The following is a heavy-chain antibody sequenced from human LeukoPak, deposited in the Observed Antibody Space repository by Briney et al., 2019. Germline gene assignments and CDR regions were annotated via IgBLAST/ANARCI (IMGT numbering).Heavy chain of an antibody. CDR3: ARGVSVAGLPYYYYYYGMDV. CDR1: GGSFSGYY. V-gene: IGHV4-34*01. Sequence: SEPLSLTCAVYGGSFSGYYWSWIRQPPGKGLEWIGEINHSGSTNYNPSLKSRVTISVDTSKNQFSLKLSSVTAADTAVYYCARGVSVAGLPYYYYYYGMDVGGQGTRVTVAS. CDR2: INHSGST. J-gene: IGHJ6*02. D-gene: IGHD6-19*01.